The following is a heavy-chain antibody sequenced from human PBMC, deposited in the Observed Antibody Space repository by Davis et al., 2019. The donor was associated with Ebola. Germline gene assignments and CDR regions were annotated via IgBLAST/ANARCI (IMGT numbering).Heavy chain of an antibody. D-gene: IGHD6-6*01. CDR3: ASLEYSSSSGGLDY. Sequence: SETLSLTCTVSGGSIRSYYWSWIRQPPGKGLEWIGYIYYSGSTNYNPSLKSRVTISVDTSKNQFSLKLSSVTAADTAVYYCASLEYSSSSGGLDYWGQGTLVTVSS. CDR1: GGSIRSYY. J-gene: IGHJ4*02. V-gene: IGHV4-59*01. CDR2: IYYSGST.